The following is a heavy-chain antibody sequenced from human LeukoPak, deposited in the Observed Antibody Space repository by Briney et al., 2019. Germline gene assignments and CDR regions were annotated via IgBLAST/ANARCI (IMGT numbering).Heavy chain of an antibody. D-gene: IGHD5-18*01. Sequence: ASVTVSCKASGYTFTSYYMHWVRQAPGQGLEWVGIINPSGGSTSYAQKFQGRVTMTRDTSTSTVYMELSSLRSEDTAVYYCARDWGIRAMGAFDAFDIWGQGTMVTVSS. CDR2: INPSGGST. CDR3: ARDWGIRAMGAFDAFDI. CDR1: GYTFTSYY. V-gene: IGHV1-46*01. J-gene: IGHJ3*02.